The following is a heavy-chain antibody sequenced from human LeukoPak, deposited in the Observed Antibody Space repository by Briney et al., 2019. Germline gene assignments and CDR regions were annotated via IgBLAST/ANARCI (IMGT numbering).Heavy chain of an antibody. CDR1: GYTFTDYY. D-gene: IGHD2-15*01. Sequence: GASVKVSCKASGYTFTDYYIHWMRQAPGQGLEWMGWIAPNSGGTNSAQKFQGRVTMTRDTSISTAYMELSGLISDDTAVYYCARAGSAYCSDTNCKGAFEKWGQGTMVTVSS. CDR3: ARAGSAYCSDTNCKGAFEK. CDR2: IAPNSGGT. J-gene: IGHJ3*02. V-gene: IGHV1-2*02.